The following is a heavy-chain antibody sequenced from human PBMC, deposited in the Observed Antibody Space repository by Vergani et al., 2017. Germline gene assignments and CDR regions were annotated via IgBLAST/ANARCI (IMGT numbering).Heavy chain of an antibody. CDR2: IIPIFGTA. J-gene: IGHJ5*02. CDR1: GGTFSSYA. CDR3: ARQASYYYDRSGHYYEGWFDP. Sequence: QVQLVQSGAEVKKPGSSVKVSCKASGGTFSSYAISWVRQAPGQGLEWMGGIIPIFGTANYAQKFQGRVTITADESTSTAYMELSSLRSEDTAVYYCARQASYYYDRSGHYYEGWFDPWGQGTLVTVSS. V-gene: IGHV1-69*12. D-gene: IGHD3-22*01.